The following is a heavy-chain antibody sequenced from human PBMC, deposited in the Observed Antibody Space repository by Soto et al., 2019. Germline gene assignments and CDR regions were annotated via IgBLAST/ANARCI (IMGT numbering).Heavy chain of an antibody. Sequence: PSETLSLTCTVSGGSISSYYWSWIRQPPGKGLEWIGYIYYSGSTNYNPSLKSRVTISVDTSKNQFSLKLSSVTAADTAVYYCARLGPYCSSTSCYRGLESYYYYYMDVWGKGTTVTV. J-gene: IGHJ6*03. CDR2: IYYSGST. D-gene: IGHD2-2*02. CDR1: GGSISSYY. V-gene: IGHV4-59*08. CDR3: ARLGPYCSSTSCYRGLESYYYYYMDV.